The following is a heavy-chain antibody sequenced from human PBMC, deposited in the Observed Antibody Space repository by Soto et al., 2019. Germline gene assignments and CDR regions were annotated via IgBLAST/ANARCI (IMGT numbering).Heavy chain of an antibody. D-gene: IGHD6-13*01. Sequence: QVQLVQSGAEVKKPGASVKVSCKASGYTFTNYYIHWVRQAPGQGLEWMGIINPTSGSKNYAQKFQGRVPLTYDTSTTTVYMELSGLRSEDASVLYCARELAAGDHWGQGTLVTVSS. V-gene: IGHV1-46*01. CDR1: GYTFTNYY. CDR3: ARELAAGDH. CDR2: INPTSGSK. J-gene: IGHJ4*02.